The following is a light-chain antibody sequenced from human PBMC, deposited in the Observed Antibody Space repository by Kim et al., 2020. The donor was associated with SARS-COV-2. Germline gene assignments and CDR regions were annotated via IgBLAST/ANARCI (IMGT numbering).Light chain of an antibody. CDR2: RGN. Sequence: QSVLTQPPSASGTPGQRVTISCSGGSSNLGRNYVYWYQHVPGAAPKLLIYRGNNRPSGVPDRFAGSKSDTSASLVISGLRSEDEADYYCAAWDDSLSAYVFGTGTKVTVL. J-gene: IGLJ1*01. CDR3: AAWDDSLSAYV. V-gene: IGLV1-47*01. CDR1: SSNLGRNY.